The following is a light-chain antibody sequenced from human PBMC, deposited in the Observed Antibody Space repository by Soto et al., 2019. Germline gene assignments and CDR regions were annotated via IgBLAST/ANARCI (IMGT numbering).Light chain of an antibody. V-gene: IGKV3-15*01. Sequence: EVVMTQSPATLSVSPGDRATLSCRASQSVSSNLAWYQQNPGQAPSLLIYGASTRATGIPARFSGSGSGTECTLTISSLQSEDFAVYYCLQYNNWPLTFGGGTKVEIK. J-gene: IGKJ4*01. CDR3: LQYNNWPLT. CDR2: GAS. CDR1: QSVSSN.